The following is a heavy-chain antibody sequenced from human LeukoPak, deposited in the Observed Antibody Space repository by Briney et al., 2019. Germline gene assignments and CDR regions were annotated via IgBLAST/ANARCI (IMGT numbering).Heavy chain of an antibody. Sequence: GGSLRLSCAASGFTFSGSAMHWVRQASGKGLEWVGRIRSKANSYATAYAASVKGRFTISRDDSKNTAYLQMNSLKTEDTAVYYCSRAYDTTGYYYIDYWGQGTLVTVSS. J-gene: IGHJ4*02. D-gene: IGHD3-22*01. CDR2: IRSKANSYAT. CDR1: GFTFSGSA. V-gene: IGHV3-73*01. CDR3: SRAYDTTGYYYIDY.